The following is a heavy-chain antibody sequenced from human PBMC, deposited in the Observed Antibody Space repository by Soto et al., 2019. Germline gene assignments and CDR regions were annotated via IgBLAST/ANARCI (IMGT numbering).Heavy chain of an antibody. CDR3: AKDLTVLRYFDSCGMDV. CDR2: ISYDGSNK. Sequence: QVQLVESGGGVVQPGRSLRLSCAASGFTFSSYGMHWVRQAPGKGLEWVAVISYDGSNKYYADSVKGRFTIYRDNSKNTLYLNMSSRRAEDTAVYYWAKDLTVLRYFDSCGMDVWGQGTTVTVSS. J-gene: IGHJ6*02. V-gene: IGHV3-30*18. CDR1: GFTFSSYG. D-gene: IGHD3-9*01.